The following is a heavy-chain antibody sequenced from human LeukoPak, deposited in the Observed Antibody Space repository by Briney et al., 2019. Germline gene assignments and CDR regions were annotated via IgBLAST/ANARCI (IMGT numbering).Heavy chain of an antibody. V-gene: IGHV3-48*03. CDR3: ARGHYGMDV. CDR2: ISRSGNAI. J-gene: IGHJ6*02. Sequence: SLRLSCAASGFTFTSYEMNWVRQAPGKGLEWLSYISRSGNAIYYADSMKGRFTISRDNAKNSVYLKMNSLRVEDTAVYYCARGHYGMDVWGQGTTVTVS. CDR1: GFTFTSYE.